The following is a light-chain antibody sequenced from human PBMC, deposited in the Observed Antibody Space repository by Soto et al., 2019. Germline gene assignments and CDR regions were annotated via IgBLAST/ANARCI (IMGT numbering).Light chain of an antibody. CDR1: QRVSGY. J-gene: IGKJ5*01. CDR3: QHRSSWPIT. Sequence: EIALSQSPVTLSVSPGERATLSCSACQRVSGYLAGYHQKPGQAPRLLIYDISKRATGIPARFSGGGSATDFTLTISSLEPEDFAVYYCQHRSSWPITFGQGTRLEIK. CDR2: DIS. V-gene: IGKV3-11*01.